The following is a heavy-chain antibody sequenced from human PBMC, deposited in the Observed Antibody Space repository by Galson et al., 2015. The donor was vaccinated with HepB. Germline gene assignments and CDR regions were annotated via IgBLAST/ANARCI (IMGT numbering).Heavy chain of an antibody. CDR2: TYYRSRWSN. CDR3: ARFKAGLDGFDI. V-gene: IGHV6-1*01. D-gene: IGHD6-13*01. CDR1: GDSVSSHSAA. Sequence: CAISGDSVSSHSAAWNWIRQSPSRGLEWLGRTYYRSRWSNDYTLSVKSRIVINPDTSKNQFSRQLNSVTPEDTAVYYCARFKAGLDGFDIWGQGTMVTVSS. J-gene: IGHJ3*02.